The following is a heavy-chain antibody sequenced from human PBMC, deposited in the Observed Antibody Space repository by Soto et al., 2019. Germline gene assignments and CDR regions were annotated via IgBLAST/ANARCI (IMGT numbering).Heavy chain of an antibody. J-gene: IGHJ6*02. V-gene: IGHV4-30-4*01. CDR1: GDSISSGDYY. Sequence: SETLSLTCTVSGDSISSGDYYWSWIRQPPGKGLEWIGYIYYSGSTYYNPSLKSRVTISVDTSKNQFSLKVSSVTAADTAVYYCARDGPLRFMEWSRNYYYGMDVWGQGTTVTVSS. CDR3: ARDGPLRFMEWSRNYYYGMDV. D-gene: IGHD3-3*01. CDR2: IYYSGST.